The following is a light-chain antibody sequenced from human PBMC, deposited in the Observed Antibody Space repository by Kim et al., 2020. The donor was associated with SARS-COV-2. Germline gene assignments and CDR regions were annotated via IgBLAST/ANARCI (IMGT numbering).Light chain of an antibody. CDR2: VNN. J-gene: IGLJ2*01. V-gene: IGLV1-40*01. CDR3: QAYDTSLSGPV. CDR1: SSNIGAGYD. Sequence: QRVTISCTGRSSNIGAGYDVHWYRQLPGAAPKLLIYVNNNRPSGVPDRFSGSRSGTSASLAITGLQAEDEADYYCQAYDTSLSGPVFGGGTKLTVL.